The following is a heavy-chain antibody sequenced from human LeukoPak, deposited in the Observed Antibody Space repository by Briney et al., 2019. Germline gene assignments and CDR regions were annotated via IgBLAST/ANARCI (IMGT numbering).Heavy chain of an antibody. CDR2: ISDDSSHI. V-gene: IGHV3-21*01. CDR1: GFTFSAYS. Sequence: PGGSLRLSCAVSGFTFSAYSMNWVRQAPGKGLEWISSISDDSSHIYYADSVKGRFAISRDNAKNSVYLQMNSLSAEDTAVYYCARNNYYDSSGYDYWGQGTLVTVSS. J-gene: IGHJ4*02. D-gene: IGHD3-22*01. CDR3: ARNNYYDSSGYDY.